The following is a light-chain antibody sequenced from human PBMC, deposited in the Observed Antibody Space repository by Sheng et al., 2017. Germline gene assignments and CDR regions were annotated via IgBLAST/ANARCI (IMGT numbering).Light chain of an antibody. CDR1: QSIDNY. CDR3: QQRTKWPSIT. Sequence: EIVLTQSPATLSLSPGERATLSCRASQSIDNYLAWYQQKAGQAPRLLIYDASNRAPGIPARFSGSGSGTDFTLTISSLEPEDFAVYYCQQRTKWPSITFGQGTRLEIK. CDR2: DAS. V-gene: IGKV3-11*01. J-gene: IGKJ5*01.